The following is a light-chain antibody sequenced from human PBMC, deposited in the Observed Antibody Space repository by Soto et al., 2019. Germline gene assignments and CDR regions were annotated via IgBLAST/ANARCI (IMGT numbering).Light chain of an antibody. V-gene: IGKV3-20*01. CDR2: GTS. CDR1: QRVSSRF. CDR3: XXFGYSLWT. J-gene: IGKJ1*01. Sequence: VLTQSPDTLSLSPGERATLSCRASQRVSSRFFAWYQQKPAQAPRLLIYGTSTRAAGIPDRFSGAGSGTDFTLTISRLEPEDFAVYXXXXFGYSLWTF.